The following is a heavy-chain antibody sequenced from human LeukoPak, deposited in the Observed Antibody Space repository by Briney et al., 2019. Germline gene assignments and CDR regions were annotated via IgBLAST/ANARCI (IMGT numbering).Heavy chain of an antibody. Sequence: SVKVSCKASGGTFSSYAISWVRQAPGQGLEWMGGIIPIFGTANYAQKFQGRVTITADKSTSTAYMELSSLRSEDTAVYYCARDLGYCSGGSCWGTFDIWGQGTMVTVSS. CDR2: IIPIFGTA. CDR1: GGTFSSYA. D-gene: IGHD2-15*01. J-gene: IGHJ3*02. V-gene: IGHV1-69*06. CDR3: ARDLGYCSGGSCWGTFDI.